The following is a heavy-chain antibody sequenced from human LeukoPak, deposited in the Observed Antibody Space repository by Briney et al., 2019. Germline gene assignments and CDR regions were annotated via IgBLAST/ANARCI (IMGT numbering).Heavy chain of an antibody. CDR2: INHSGST. Sequence: SETLSLTCVVYGGSFSGYYWSWIRQPPGKGLEWIGEINHSGSTNYNPSLKSRVTISVDTSKNQFSLKLSSVTAADTAVYYCARGPSDGYNSSFDYWGQGTLVAVSS. CDR3: ARGPSDGYNSSFDY. CDR1: GGSFSGYY. V-gene: IGHV4-34*01. J-gene: IGHJ4*02. D-gene: IGHD5-24*01.